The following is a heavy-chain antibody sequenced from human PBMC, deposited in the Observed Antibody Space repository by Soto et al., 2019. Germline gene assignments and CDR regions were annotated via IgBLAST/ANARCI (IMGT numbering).Heavy chain of an antibody. CDR2: IIPIFGTA. V-gene: IGHV1-69*13. Sequence: SVKVSCKASGGTFSSYAISWVRQAPGQGLEWMGGIIPIFGTANYAQKFQGRVTITADESTSTAYMELSSLRSEDRAVYYCATYCTNGVCYRGHAFDIWGHGTMVTVSS. J-gene: IGHJ3*02. CDR1: GGTFSSYA. D-gene: IGHD2-8*01. CDR3: ATYCTNGVCYRGHAFDI.